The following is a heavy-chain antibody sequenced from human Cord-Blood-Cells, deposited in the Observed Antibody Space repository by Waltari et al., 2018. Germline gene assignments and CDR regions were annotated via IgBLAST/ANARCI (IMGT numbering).Heavy chain of an antibody. J-gene: IGHJ5*02. V-gene: IGHV1-69*01. CDR1: GGTFSSYA. CDR3: AREAYCGGDCYSEYNWFDP. Sequence: QVQLVQSGAEVKKPGSSVKVSCKASGGTFSSYAISWVRQAPGQGLEWMGGIIPIFGTANYAQKFQGRVTITADESTSTAYMELSSLRSEDTAVYYCAREAYCGGDCYSEYNWFDPWGQGTLVTVSS. CDR2: IIPIFGTA. D-gene: IGHD2-21*01.